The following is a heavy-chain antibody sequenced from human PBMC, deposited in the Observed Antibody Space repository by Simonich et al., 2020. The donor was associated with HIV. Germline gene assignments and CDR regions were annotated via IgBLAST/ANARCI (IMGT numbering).Heavy chain of an antibody. Sequence: QFQMVKSGAEVKKPGSSVKVSCKTSGATFSRYAISWVRQAPGPWLEWMGGIILIFGTANYSQQVQGRVTITADKSTSTACMELSSLRSEDTAVYYCARGGGNSEWFDPWGQGTLVTVSS. CDR3: ARGGGNSEWFDP. V-gene: IGHV1-69*06. CDR1: GATFSRYA. D-gene: IGHD2-21*02. CDR2: IILIFGTA. J-gene: IGHJ5*02.